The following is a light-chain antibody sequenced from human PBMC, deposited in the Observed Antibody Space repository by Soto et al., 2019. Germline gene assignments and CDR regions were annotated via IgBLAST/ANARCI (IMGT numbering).Light chain of an antibody. CDR1: QSVNIN. CDR2: GAS. CDR3: QQYKDWPPLN. V-gene: IGKV3D-15*01. J-gene: IGKJ4*01. Sequence: EIAMTQSPVTLSASPGERVTLSCRASQSVNINLAWYQQRPGQAPRVLIYGASNRASGLPDRFSSSGSGTDFTLTISTLEPDDFALYYCQQYKDWPPLNFGGGTRVEIK.